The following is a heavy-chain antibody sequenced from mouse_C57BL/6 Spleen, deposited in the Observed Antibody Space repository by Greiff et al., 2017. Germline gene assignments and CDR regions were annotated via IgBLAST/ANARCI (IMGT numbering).Heavy chain of an antibody. J-gene: IGHJ2*01. D-gene: IGHD1-1*01. V-gene: IGHV1-26*01. Sequence: VQLQQSGPELVKPGASVKISCKASGYTFTDYYMNWVKQSHGKSLEWIGDINPNNGGTSYNQKFKGKATLTVDKSSSTAYMELRSLTSEDSAVYYCARYPTTVEEGFDYWGQGTTLTVSS. CDR1: GYTFTDYY. CDR2: INPNNGGT. CDR3: ARYPTTVEEGFDY.